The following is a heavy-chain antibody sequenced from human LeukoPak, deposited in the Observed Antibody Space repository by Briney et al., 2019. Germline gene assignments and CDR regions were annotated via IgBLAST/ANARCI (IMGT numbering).Heavy chain of an antibody. D-gene: IGHD6-13*01. V-gene: IGHV3-74*01. CDR1: GFTFSDYW. CDR2: MNIDGSSI. CDR3: ARAGGGDSRMAYDP. Sequence: GGSLRLSCAASGFTFSDYWMYWFRQAPGEGLVWVSRMNIDGSSISYADSVKGRFTMSRDNAKNTLYLRMNSLRVEDTAVYYCARAGGGDSRMAYDPWGQGTLVTVSS. J-gene: IGHJ5*02.